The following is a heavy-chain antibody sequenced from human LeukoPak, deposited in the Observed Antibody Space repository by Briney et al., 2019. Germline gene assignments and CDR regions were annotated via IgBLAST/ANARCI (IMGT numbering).Heavy chain of an antibody. V-gene: IGHV3-30*02. CDR3: AKDHRIAVAGPDYYYGMDV. CDR2: IRYDGSNK. CDR1: GFTFSSYG. D-gene: IGHD6-19*01. J-gene: IGHJ6*02. Sequence: GGSLRLSCAASGFTFSSYGMHWVRQAPGKGLEWVAFIRYDGSNKYYADSVKGRFTISRDNSKNTLYLQMNRLRAEDTAVNYCAKDHRIAVAGPDYYYGMDVWGQGTTVTVSS.